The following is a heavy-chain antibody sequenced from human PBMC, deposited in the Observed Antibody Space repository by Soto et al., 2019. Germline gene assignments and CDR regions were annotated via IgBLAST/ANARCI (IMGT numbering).Heavy chain of an antibody. V-gene: IGHV4-61*08. CDR2: IFYSGST. J-gene: IGHJ5*02. Sequence: SETLSLTCTVSGGSISSGGYYWSWIRQHPGKGLEWIGYIFYSGSTNYNPALKSRVTISVDTSKSQFSLKLSSVTAADTAVYYCAKVSGYNYGYFRGFAPGGRGPLATVP. CDR3: AKVSGYNYGYFRGFAP. D-gene: IGHD5-18*01. CDR1: GGSISSGGYY.